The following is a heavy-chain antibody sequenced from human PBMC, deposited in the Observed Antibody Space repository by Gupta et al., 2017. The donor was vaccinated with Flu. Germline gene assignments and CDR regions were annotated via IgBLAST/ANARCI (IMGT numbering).Heavy chain of an antibody. Sequence: QVQLQQWGAGLLKPSESLSLPCAVYGGSFSGYYWSWIRQPPGKGLEWIGEINHSGSTNYNPSLKSRVTISVDTSKNQFSLKLSSVTAADTAVYYCARGYCSSTSCQQYYYYYGMDVWGQGTTVTVSS. D-gene: IGHD2-2*01. J-gene: IGHJ6*02. V-gene: IGHV4-34*01. CDR1: GGSFSGYY. CDR3: ARGYCSSTSCQQYYYYYGMDV. CDR2: INHSGST.